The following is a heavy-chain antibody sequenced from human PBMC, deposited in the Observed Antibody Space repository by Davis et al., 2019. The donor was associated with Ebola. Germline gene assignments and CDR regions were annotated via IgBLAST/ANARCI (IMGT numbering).Heavy chain of an antibody. V-gene: IGHV3-7*03. CDR3: VGSSAVAGIPLTFDY. J-gene: IGHJ4*02. D-gene: IGHD6-19*01. Sequence: GESLKISCAVSGFPFNMYWMSWVRQTPGKGLEWLANINQDGSEKYYVDSVKGRFTISRDNGENLLFLQMNSLRAEDTAVYYCVGSSAVAGIPLTFDYWGQGTLVTVSS. CDR2: INQDGSEK. CDR1: GFPFNMYW.